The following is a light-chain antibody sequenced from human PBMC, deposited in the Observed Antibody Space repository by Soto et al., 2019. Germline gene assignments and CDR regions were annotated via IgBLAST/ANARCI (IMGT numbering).Light chain of an antibody. J-gene: IGKJ3*01. V-gene: IGKV1-27*01. CDR3: QKYSSVPV. CDR1: QGIRNY. CDR2: AAS. Sequence: DIQMTQSPPSLSASVGDRVTITCRASQGIRNYVAWYQQIPGKAPKLLIYAASTLQSGVPSRFSGSGSGTDFTLTINGLQPEHVATYSCQKYSSVPVFGPGTKVEIK.